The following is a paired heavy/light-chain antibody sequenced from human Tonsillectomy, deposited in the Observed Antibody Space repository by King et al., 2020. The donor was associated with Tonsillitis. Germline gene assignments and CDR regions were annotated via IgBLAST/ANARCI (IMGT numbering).Heavy chain of an antibody. J-gene: IGHJ4*02. CDR3: ARARPLGCCSLFDH. V-gene: IGHV1-46*01. Sequence: QVQLVQSGAEVKKPGASVKVSCKASGYTFTSHFMHWVRQAPGQGLEWMGKIDPTGVIINPSGGSTRYAQRFQGRVTMTWDTSTNTVYMQLSSLRSEDTAIYYCARARPLGCCSLFDHWGQGTLVIVSS. CDR2: INPSGGST. CDR1: GYTFTSHF. D-gene: IGHD2-15*01.
Light chain of an antibody. CDR1: SSNIGNNY. CDR3: AAWDDSLSGPV. V-gene: IGLV1-47*02. J-gene: IGLJ2*01. Sequence: QSVLTQPPSASGTPGQRVTVSCSGSSSNIGNNYVYWYQQLPGTAPKLLIYSNNQRPSGVPDRFSGSKSGTSASLAISGLRSEDEADYYCAAWDDSLSGPVFGGGTKLTVL. CDR2: SNN.